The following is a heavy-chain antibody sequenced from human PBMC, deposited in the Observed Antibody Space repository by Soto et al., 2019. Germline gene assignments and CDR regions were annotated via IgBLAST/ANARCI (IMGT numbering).Heavy chain of an antibody. CDR3: ARRFDIVATIGAFDI. D-gene: IGHD5-12*01. Sequence: QLQLQESGPGLVKPSETLSLTCTVSGGSISSSSYYWGWIRQPPGKGLEWIGSIYYSGSTYYNPSLKSRVTISVDTSKNQFSLKLSSVTAADTALYYCARRFDIVATIGAFDIWGQGTMVTVSS. CDR2: IYYSGST. J-gene: IGHJ3*02. CDR1: GGSISSSSYY. V-gene: IGHV4-39*01.